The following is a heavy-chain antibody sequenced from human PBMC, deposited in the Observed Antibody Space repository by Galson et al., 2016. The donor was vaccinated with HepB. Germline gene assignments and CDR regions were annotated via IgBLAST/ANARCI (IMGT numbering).Heavy chain of an antibody. V-gene: IGHV3-30*18. D-gene: IGHD3-10*01. Sequence: SLRLSCAASRSTFTTYGMHWVRQTPGKGLGWVAVISHDGTKKNYADSVKGRFTISRDNSKNTLYLQMNSLTSEDTAVYYCANHRGYYGSGSYYKYGLDVWGQGTTVTVS. CDR1: RSTFTTYG. CDR2: ISHDGTKK. CDR3: ANHRGYYGSGSYYKYGLDV. J-gene: IGHJ6*02.